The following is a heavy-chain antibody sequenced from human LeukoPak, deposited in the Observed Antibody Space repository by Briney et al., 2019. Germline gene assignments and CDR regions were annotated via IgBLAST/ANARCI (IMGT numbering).Heavy chain of an antibody. CDR2: ISSSGSTI. D-gene: IGHD3-10*02. CDR3: AELGIAMIGGV. J-gene: IGHJ6*04. CDR1: GFTFSSYE. V-gene: IGHV3-48*03. Sequence: PRGSLRRSGAASGFTFSSYEMNWVCQAPGHGRKRVSYISSSGSTIYYAASVKGRFTISRDNAKNSLYLQMNSLRAEVTAVYYCAELGIAMIGGVWGKGSTGTISS.